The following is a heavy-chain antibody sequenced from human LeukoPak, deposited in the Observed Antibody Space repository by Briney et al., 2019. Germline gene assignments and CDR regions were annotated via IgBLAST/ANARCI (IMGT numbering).Heavy chain of an antibody. CDR3: AKTHIATSGCFDY. D-gene: IGHD6-19*01. CDR1: GFSFSDYA. CDR2: ISGSGQTT. J-gene: IGHJ4*02. V-gene: IGHV3-23*01. Sequence: GGSLRLSCTASGFSFSDYAMTWVRQAPGKGLEWVSAISGSGQTTFYADSVKGRFTISRDNSKNTLYLQMNSLRAEDTAVYYCAKTHIATSGCFDYWGQGTLVTVSS.